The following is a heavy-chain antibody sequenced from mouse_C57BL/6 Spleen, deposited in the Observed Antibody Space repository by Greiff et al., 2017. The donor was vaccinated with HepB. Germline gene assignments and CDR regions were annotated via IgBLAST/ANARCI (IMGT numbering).Heavy chain of an antibody. J-gene: IGHJ1*03. CDR3: ARELFWYFDV. V-gene: IGHV1-52*01. Sequence: SETHYNQKFKDKATLTVDKSSSTAYMQLSSLTSEDSAVYYCARELFWYFDVWGTGTTVTVSS. CDR2: SET. D-gene: IGHD4-1*01.